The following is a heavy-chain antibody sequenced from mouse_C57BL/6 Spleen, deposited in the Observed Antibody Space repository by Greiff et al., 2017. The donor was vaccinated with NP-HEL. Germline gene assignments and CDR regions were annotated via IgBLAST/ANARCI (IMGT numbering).Heavy chain of an antibody. Sequence: VQLQQSGPELVKPGASVKISCKASGYTFNDYYMNWVKQSHGKSLEWIGDINPNNGGTSYNQKFKGKATLTVDKSSSTAYMELRSLTSEDSAVYYCARSGGRDYDKWYFDVWGTGTTVTVSS. V-gene: IGHV1-26*01. CDR1: GYTFNDYY. J-gene: IGHJ1*03. D-gene: IGHD2-4*01. CDR3: ARSGGRDYDKWYFDV. CDR2: INPNNGGT.